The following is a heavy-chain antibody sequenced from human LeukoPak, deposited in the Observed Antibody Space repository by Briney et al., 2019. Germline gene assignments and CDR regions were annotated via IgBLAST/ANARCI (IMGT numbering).Heavy chain of an antibody. CDR2: IRSKGYGGTT. CDR3: TRVRSGNDFDY. J-gene: IGHJ4*02. Sequence: PGGSLRLSCSASGFTFGDHAMSWVRQAPGKGLEWVGFIRSKGYGGTTEYAASVEGRFSLSRDDSKSFVYLQMSSLKTEDTAVYYCTRVRSGNDFDYWDQGTLVTVSS. CDR1: GFTFGDHA. D-gene: IGHD3-10*01. V-gene: IGHV3-49*04.